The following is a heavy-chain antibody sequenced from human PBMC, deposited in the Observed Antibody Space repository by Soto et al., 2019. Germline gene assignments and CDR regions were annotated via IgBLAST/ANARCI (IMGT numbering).Heavy chain of an antibody. V-gene: IGHV1-69*13. CDR3: ARAPGYCSGGSCAVTNPVDY. J-gene: IGHJ4*02. CDR2: IIPIFGTA. Sequence: GASVKVSCKASGGTFSSYAISWVRQAPGQGLEWMGGIIPIFGTANYAQKFQGRVTITADESTSTAYMELSSLRSEDTAVYYCARAPGYCSGGSCAVTNPVDYWGQGTLVTVSS. D-gene: IGHD2-15*01. CDR1: GGTFSSYA.